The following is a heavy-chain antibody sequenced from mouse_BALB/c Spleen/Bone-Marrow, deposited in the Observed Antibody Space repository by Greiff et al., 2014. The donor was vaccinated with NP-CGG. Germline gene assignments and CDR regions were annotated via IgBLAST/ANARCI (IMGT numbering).Heavy chain of an antibody. CDR1: GYTLTSYY. J-gene: IGHJ3*01. V-gene: IGHV1S56*01. D-gene: IGHD2-3*01. Sequence: VKLVESGPELVKPGASVRISCKASGYTLTSYYIHWVKQRPGQGLEWIGWIYPGNVNTKYNEKFKGKATLTADKSSSTAYMQLSSLTSEDSAVYFCARGVTTGGFAYWGQGTLVTVSA. CDR3: ARGVTTGGFAY. CDR2: IYPGNVNT.